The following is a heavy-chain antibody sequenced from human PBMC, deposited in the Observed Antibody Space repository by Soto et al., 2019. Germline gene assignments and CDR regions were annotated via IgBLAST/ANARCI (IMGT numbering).Heavy chain of an antibody. J-gene: IGHJ4*02. CDR1: GGSINNHY. Sequence: QVHLQESGPGLVKPSETLSLTCSVSGGSINNHYWSWIRQPPGKGLEWIGYVYSTGSTNYNPSLMSRVTMSVDTSKNQFSLNRTSLTAADTAIYYCARANWYSEYWGQGTLVTVSS. D-gene: IGHD7-27*01. V-gene: IGHV4-59*11. CDR2: VYSTGST. CDR3: ARANWYSEY.